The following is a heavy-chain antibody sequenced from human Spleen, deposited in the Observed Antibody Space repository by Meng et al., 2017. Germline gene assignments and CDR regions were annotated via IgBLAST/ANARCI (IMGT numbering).Heavy chain of an antibody. CDR3: ARGPTTMAHDFDY. Sequence: QVQLKQGGAGLLKPSETLSITCVVSGGSFSDYCWSWIREPPGKGLEWIGEINHSGSTNHNPSLESRATISVATSQNNLSLKLSSVTAADSAVYYCARGPTTMAHDFDYWGQGTLVTVSS. CDR1: GGSFSDYC. J-gene: IGHJ4*02. V-gene: IGHV4-34*04. CDR2: INHSGST. D-gene: IGHD4-11*01.